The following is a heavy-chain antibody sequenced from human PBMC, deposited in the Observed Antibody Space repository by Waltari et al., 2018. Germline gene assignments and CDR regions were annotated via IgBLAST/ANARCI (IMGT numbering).Heavy chain of an antibody. CDR3: AREKVVVVVAATQRSAFDT. CDR1: GYTFTGYY. CDR2: INPNSGGT. V-gene: IGHV1-2*02. D-gene: IGHD2-15*01. Sequence: QVQLVQSGAEVKKPGASVKVSCKASGYTFTGYYMHWVRQAPGQGLEWMGWINPNSGGTNYAQKFQGRVTMTRDTSISTAYMELSRLRSDDTAVYYCAREKVVVVVAATQRSAFDTWGQGTMVTVSS. J-gene: IGHJ3*02.